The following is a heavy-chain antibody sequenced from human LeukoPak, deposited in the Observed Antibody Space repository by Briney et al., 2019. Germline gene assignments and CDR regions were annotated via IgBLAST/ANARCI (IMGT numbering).Heavy chain of an antibody. Sequence: GASVKVSCKASGYTFTSYGISWVRQAPGQGLEWMGWISAYNGNTNYAQKLQGRVTMTRDTSISTAYMELSRLRSDDTAVYYCARDLGWFGELPYDYWGQGTLVTVSS. CDR2: ISAYNGNT. CDR1: GYTFTSYG. J-gene: IGHJ4*02. V-gene: IGHV1-18*01. D-gene: IGHD3-10*01. CDR3: ARDLGWFGELPYDY.